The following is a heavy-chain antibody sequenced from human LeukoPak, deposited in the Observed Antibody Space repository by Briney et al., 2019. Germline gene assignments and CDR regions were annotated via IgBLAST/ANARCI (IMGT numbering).Heavy chain of an antibody. J-gene: IGHJ5*01. V-gene: IGHV3-7*04. D-gene: IGHD5-12*01. CDR2: INEDGSEN. CDR3: ARYGAYDFNS. CDR1: GFIFSNYW. Sequence: PGGSLRLSCAASGFIFSNYWMSWVRQAPGKGLERVAKINEDGSENYYLDSVKGRFTFSRDNAKNSLYLQMNSLRAEDTAVYYCARYGAYDFNSWGQGTLVTVSS.